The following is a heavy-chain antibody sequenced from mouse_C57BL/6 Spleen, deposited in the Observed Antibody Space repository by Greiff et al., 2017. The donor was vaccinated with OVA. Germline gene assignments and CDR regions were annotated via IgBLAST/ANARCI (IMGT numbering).Heavy chain of an antibody. D-gene: IGHD4-1*01. J-gene: IGHJ3*01. CDR3: ARDELGLAWFAY. V-gene: IGHV1-19*01. CDR1: GYTFTDYY. CDR2: INPYNGGT. Sequence: EVQLQESGPVLVKPGASVKMSCKASGYTFTDYYMNWVKQSHGKSLEWIGVINPYNGGTSYNQQFKGKATLTVDKSSSTAYMELNSLTSEDSAVYYCARDELGLAWFAYWGQGTLVTVSA.